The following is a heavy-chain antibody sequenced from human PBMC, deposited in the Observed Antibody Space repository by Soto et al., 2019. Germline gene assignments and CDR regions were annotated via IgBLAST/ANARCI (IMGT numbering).Heavy chain of an antibody. Sequence: LRLSCAASGFTFSSYAMSWVRQAPGKGLEWVSAISGSGGSTYYADSVKGRFTISRDNSKNTLYLQMNSLRAEDTAVYYCAKVRGDVVVVAATTDAFDIWGQGTMVTVSS. CDR1: GFTFSSYA. V-gene: IGHV3-23*01. D-gene: IGHD2-15*01. CDR3: AKVRGDVVVVAATTDAFDI. J-gene: IGHJ3*02. CDR2: ISGSGGST.